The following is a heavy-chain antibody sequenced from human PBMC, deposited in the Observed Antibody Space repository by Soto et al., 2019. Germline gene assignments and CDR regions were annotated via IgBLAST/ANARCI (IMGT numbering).Heavy chain of an antibody. V-gene: IGHV4-39*01. J-gene: IGHJ5*02. D-gene: IGHD6-25*01. Sequence: SETLSLTCSASGGSITSSSHFWGWVRQPTGKGLEWIGTIYFTGNTNYTPSLKSLLTMSIDTSKNEFSLRLKSVTASDTAVYYCAGQTFTIAAASYGRSNWFDPWGPVTRVTVSS. CDR2: IYFTGNT. CDR3: AGQTFTIAAASYGRSNWFDP. CDR1: GGSITSSSHF.